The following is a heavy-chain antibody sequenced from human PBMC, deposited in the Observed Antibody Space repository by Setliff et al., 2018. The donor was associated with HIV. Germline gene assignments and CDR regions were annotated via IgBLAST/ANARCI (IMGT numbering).Heavy chain of an antibody. Sequence: ASVKVSCKASGYTFINYDINWVRQAPGQGLQWMGWVNPHSGNTGYAPMFQGRLSMTRDTSTNTAYMELYTLETHDTAVYYCARGSNNYGACILYGMDIWGQGTSVTVSS. V-gene: IGHV1-8*02. CDR2: VNPHSGNT. CDR3: ARGSNNYGACILYGMDI. CDR1: GYTFINYD. D-gene: IGHD4-17*01. J-gene: IGHJ6*02.